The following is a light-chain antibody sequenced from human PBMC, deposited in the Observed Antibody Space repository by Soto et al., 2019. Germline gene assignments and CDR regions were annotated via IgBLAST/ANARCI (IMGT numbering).Light chain of an antibody. Sequence: QSVLTQPPSVSAAPGQKVTISCSGTSSNIGNNFVSWYQKLPGTAPKLVIYENTERPSGIPNRFSGSKSGTSAALGISALQTGDEADYYCGTWDDTLGAVIFGGGTKVTVL. CDR2: ENT. CDR1: SSNIGNNF. J-gene: IGLJ2*01. CDR3: GTWDDTLGAVI. V-gene: IGLV1-51*02.